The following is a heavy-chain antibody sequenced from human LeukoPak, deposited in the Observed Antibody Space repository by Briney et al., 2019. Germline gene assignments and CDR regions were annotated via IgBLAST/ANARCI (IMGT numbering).Heavy chain of an antibody. CDR2: IFYDGST. CDR3: VRDYSNFVQGD. CDR1: GDSISSSSYY. V-gene: IGHV4-39*02. Sequence: SETLSLTCTVSGDSISSSSYYWGWIRQPPGKELEWTGSIFYDGSTYYNPSLKSRLTIFADTSKNQFSLKMTSVTAADTAVYYCVRDYSNFVQGDWGQGTLVTVSS. D-gene: IGHD4-11*01. J-gene: IGHJ4*02.